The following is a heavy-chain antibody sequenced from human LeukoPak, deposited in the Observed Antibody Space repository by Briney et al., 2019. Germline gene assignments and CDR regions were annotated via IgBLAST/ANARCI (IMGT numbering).Heavy chain of an antibody. CDR1: GGSIRGFY. D-gene: IGHD6-19*01. CDR3: ARRRGTSGWLDY. Sequence: SETLSLTCIVSGGSIRGFYGSWMRQPPGKGLEWVGYIYPSGSTNYSRSLKSRVTISVDTSRNQFSLQLSSVTTADTAVHYCARRRGTSGWLDYWGQGALVTVSS. CDR2: IYPSGST. V-gene: IGHV4-59*08. J-gene: IGHJ4*02.